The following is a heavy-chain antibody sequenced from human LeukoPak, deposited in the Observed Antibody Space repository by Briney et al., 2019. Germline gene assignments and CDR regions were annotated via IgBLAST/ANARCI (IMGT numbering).Heavy chain of an antibody. Sequence: GGSLRLSCAASGFTLSSYGMHWVRQAPGKGLEWVAFIRYDGSNKYYADSVKGRFTISRDNSKNTLYLQMNSLRAEDTAVYYCAKGQRQQLVSWFDPWGQGTLVTVSS. CDR2: IRYDGSNK. CDR3: AKGQRQQLVSWFDP. CDR1: GFTLSSYG. D-gene: IGHD6-13*01. J-gene: IGHJ5*02. V-gene: IGHV3-30*02.